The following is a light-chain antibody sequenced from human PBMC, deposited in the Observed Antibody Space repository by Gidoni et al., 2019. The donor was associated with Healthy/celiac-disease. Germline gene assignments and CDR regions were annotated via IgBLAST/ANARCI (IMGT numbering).Light chain of an antibody. Sequence: EIVLTQSTGTLSLSPGERATLSCRASQSVSSSYLAWYQQKHGQAPRLLIYGASSRATGIPDRFSGSGSGTDFTLTISRLEPEDFAVYYCQQYGSSPRAFGQGTKVEIK. CDR2: GAS. V-gene: IGKV3-20*01. J-gene: IGKJ1*01. CDR3: QQYGSSPRA. CDR1: QSVSSSY.